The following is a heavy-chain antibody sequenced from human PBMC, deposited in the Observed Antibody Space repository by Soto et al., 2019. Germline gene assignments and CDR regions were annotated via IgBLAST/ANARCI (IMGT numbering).Heavy chain of an antibody. CDR3: AKDLLKTTVTPPGS. CDR2: ISFDGNNE. CDR1: GFTFRNYG. D-gene: IGHD4-17*01. J-gene: IGHJ5*02. V-gene: IGHV3-30*18. Sequence: QVQLVESGGGVVQPGRSLRLSCTASGFTFRNYGMHWVRQAPGKGLEWVAVISFDGNNEYYSGSVKGRFTISRDNFKDTLYLQMNSLSAEDTAVYYCAKDLLKTTVTPPGSWGQGTLVTVSS.